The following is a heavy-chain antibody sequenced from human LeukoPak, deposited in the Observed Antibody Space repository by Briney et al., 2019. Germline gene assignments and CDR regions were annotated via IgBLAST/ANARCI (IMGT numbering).Heavy chain of an antibody. CDR3: ASFPPDSAAAAYFDY. CDR1: GGTFSSYA. V-gene: IGHV1-69*13. Sequence: VASVKVSCKASGGTFSSYAISWVRQAPGQGLEWMGGIIPIFGTANYAQKFQGRVTITADESTSTAYMELSSLRSEDTAVYYCASFPPDSAAAAYFDYWGQGTLVTVSS. D-gene: IGHD6-13*01. J-gene: IGHJ4*02. CDR2: IIPIFGTA.